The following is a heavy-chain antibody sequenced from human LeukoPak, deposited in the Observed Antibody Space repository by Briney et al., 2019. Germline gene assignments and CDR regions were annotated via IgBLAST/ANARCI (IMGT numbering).Heavy chain of an antibody. CDR2: ISSSSYI. J-gene: IGHJ4*02. CDR3: AREGYGRDCSSTSCDDY. CDR1: GFTFSSYS. V-gene: IGHV3-21*01. D-gene: IGHD2-2*01. Sequence: GGSLRLSCAASGFTFSSYSMNWVRQAPGKGLEWVSSISSSSYIYYADSVKGRFTISRDNAKNSLYLQMNSLRAEDTAVYYCAREGYGRDCSSTSCDDYWGQGTLVTVSS.